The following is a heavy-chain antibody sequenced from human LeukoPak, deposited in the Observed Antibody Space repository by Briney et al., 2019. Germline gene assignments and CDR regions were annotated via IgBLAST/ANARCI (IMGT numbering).Heavy chain of an antibody. CDR3: AREGSQSASATYPGND. D-gene: IGHD1-1*01. J-gene: IGHJ4*02. CDR1: GFRFNTYW. CDR2: IKQDGNEK. Sequence: GGSLRLPCAASGFRFNTYWMSWVRQAPGKGLEWVANIKQDGNEKYYVDSVKGRFTISRDNAKNSLYLQMNRLRAEDTAVYYCAREGSQSASATYPGNDWGQGTLVTVSS. V-gene: IGHV3-7*01.